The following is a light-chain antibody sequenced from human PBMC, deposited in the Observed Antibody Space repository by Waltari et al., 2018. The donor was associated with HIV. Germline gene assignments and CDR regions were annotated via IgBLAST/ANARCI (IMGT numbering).Light chain of an antibody. J-gene: IGLJ3*02. Sequence: QSALTQPRSVSGSPGQSVTLSCTGTSHAVGAYRFVSWYQQHPGKAPRLMIFDVISRPSGVPDRFSGSKSGSTASLTISGLQAEDEADYYCSSYAGSYIWVFGGGTKLTVL. V-gene: IGLV2-11*01. CDR3: SSYAGSYIWV. CDR2: DVI. CDR1: SHAVGAYRF.